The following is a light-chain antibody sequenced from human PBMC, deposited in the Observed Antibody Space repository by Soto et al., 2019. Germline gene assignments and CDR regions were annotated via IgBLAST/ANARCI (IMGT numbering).Light chain of an antibody. CDR1: SGSIASNY. Sequence: NFMLTQPHSVSESPGKTVTISCTRSSGSIASNYVQWYQQRPGSAPTTVIYEDNQRPFGVPDRFSGSIDSSSNSASLTISGLKTEDEADYYCQSYDSSNLWVFGGGTKLTVL. CDR2: EDN. CDR3: QSYDSSNLWV. V-gene: IGLV6-57*03. J-gene: IGLJ3*02.